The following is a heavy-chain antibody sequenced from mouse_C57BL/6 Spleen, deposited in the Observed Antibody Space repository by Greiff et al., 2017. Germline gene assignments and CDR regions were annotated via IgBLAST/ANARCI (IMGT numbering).Heavy chain of an antibody. CDR2: LCWDDDK. D-gene: IGHD1-1*01. CDR1: GFSLSTFGMG. J-gene: IGHJ2*01. Sequence: QVTLKESGPGLLQPSQTLSLTCSFSGFSLSTFGMGVGWIRHPSGKGLEWLAHLCWDDDKYNDQALRSRHTISKDTSKTRVFLKIANVETADTATDYCAGRAYYGSSSFDYWGQGTTLTVSS. CDR3: AGRAYYGSSSFDY. V-gene: IGHV8-8*01.